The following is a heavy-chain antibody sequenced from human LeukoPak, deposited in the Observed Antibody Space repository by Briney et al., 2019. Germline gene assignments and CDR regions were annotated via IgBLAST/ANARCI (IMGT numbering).Heavy chain of an antibody. CDR1: VGSLSSGDYY. J-gene: IGHJ4*02. Sequence: SQTLSLTCTVSVGSLSSGDYYWSWVRQPPGKGLEWIGYIYYSGSTYYNPSLKSRVTISIDTSKNQFSLKLSSVTAADTAVYYCARRYYYDSNGYLYYFDYWGQGTLVTVSS. CDR3: ARRYYYDSNGYLYYFDY. V-gene: IGHV4-30-4*01. D-gene: IGHD3-22*01. CDR2: IYYSGST.